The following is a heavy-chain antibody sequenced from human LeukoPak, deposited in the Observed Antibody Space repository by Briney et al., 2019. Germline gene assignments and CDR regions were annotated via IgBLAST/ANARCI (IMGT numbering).Heavy chain of an antibody. V-gene: IGHV4-61*02. D-gene: IGHD3-3*01. CDR2: IYTSRRT. J-gene: IGHJ3*02. CDR1: GGSLSSGSHY. CDR3: ARGPSPLVFGVVIIPVGAFDI. Sequence: SETLSLTCTVSGGSLSSGSHYWSWIGQPAGKALAWIGRIYTSRRTNYNPSLKSRVTISVDTSKNQFSLKLISVTAADTAVYYCARGPSPLVFGVVIIPVGAFDIWGQGTMVTVSS.